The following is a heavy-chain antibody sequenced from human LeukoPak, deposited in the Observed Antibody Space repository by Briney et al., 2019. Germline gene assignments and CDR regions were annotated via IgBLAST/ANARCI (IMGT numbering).Heavy chain of an antibody. CDR3: ARGPRYVNFDY. J-gene: IGHJ4*02. V-gene: IGHV4-59*08. Sequence: SETLSLTCTVSGGSISSYYWSWIRQPPGEGLEWIGYIYYGGSTNYNPSLKSRVTISVDTSKNQFSLKLSSVTAADTAVYYCARGPRYVNFDYWGQGTLVTVSS. CDR2: IYYGGST. D-gene: IGHD3-16*01. CDR1: GGSISSYY.